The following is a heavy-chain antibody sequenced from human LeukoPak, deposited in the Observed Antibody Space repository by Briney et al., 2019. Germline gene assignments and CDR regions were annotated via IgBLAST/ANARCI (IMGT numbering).Heavy chain of an antibody. J-gene: IGHJ3*02. CDR3: ARDQIPYSSGRNAFDI. Sequence: GGSLRLSCAASGFTVNSYYMSWVRQAPGKGLEWVSVIYGGGSTYYADSVKGRFTISRDTSKNTVNLEMNSLRAEDTAVYYCARDQIPYSSGRNAFDIWGQGTMVTVSS. V-gene: IGHV3-53*01. D-gene: IGHD6-19*01. CDR2: IYGGGST. CDR1: GFTVNSYY.